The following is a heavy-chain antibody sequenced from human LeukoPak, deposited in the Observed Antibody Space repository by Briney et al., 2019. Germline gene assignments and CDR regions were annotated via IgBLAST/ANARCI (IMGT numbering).Heavy chain of an antibody. D-gene: IGHD4-17*01. CDR3: ARETVQYYYYYMDV. CDR1: GGSFSGYY. J-gene: IGHJ6*03. V-gene: IGHV4-34*01. Sequence: PSETLSLTCAVYGGSFSGYYWSWIRQPPGKGLEWIGEINHSGSTNYNPSLKSRVTISVDTSKNQFSLKLSSVTAADTAVYYCARETVQYYYYYMDVWGKGTTVTISS. CDR2: INHSGST.